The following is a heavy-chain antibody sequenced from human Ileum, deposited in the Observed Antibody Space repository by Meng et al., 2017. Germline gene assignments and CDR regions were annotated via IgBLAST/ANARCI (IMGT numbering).Heavy chain of an antibody. D-gene: IGHD2-8*01. Sequence: GESLKISCAASGLTFSTYWMHWVRQAPGKGLVWVSRISTDGSITNYVDSVKGRFTISRDNAKNTLSLQMNSLRDDDTGVYYCATARNGPLYYYGMDVWGPGTTVTVSS. V-gene: IGHV3-74*01. CDR1: GLTFSTYW. CDR2: ISTDGSIT. J-gene: IGHJ6*02. CDR3: ATARNGPLYYYGMDV.